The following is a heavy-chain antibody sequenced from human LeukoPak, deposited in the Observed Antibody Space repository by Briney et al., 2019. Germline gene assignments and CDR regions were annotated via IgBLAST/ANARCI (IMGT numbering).Heavy chain of an antibody. Sequence: SETLSLTCTVSGGSISTYYWSWIRQPPGKGLEWIGYIYYSGSTYYNPSLKSRVTISVDTSKNQFSLKLSSVTAADTAVYYCARERAERDYDYVWGSYRQGYFDYWGQGTLVTVSS. CDR2: IYYSGST. CDR3: ARERAERDYDYVWGSYRQGYFDY. CDR1: GGSISTYY. V-gene: IGHV4-30-4*08. D-gene: IGHD3-16*02. J-gene: IGHJ4*02.